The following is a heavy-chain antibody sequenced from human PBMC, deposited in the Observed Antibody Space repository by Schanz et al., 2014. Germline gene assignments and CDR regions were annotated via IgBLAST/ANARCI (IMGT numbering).Heavy chain of an antibody. V-gene: IGHV3-30*18. Sequence: VQLVESGGGLVQPGRSLRLSCAGSGFSFSDHGMHWVRQAPGRGLEWVAVISYHGSERYYADSVKGRFTISRDNSKNTLYLQMNSLRTEDTAVYFCAKSYDTSGYSGFDYWGQGTLVTVSS. CDR1: GFSFSDHG. CDR2: ISYHGSER. CDR3: AKSYDTSGYSGFDY. J-gene: IGHJ4*02. D-gene: IGHD3-22*01.